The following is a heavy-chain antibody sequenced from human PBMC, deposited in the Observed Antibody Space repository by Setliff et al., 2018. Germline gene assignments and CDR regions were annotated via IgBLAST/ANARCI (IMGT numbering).Heavy chain of an antibody. CDR3: ARDTGVRGHEISGYYGGGFAY. D-gene: IGHD3-22*01. Sequence: ASVKVSCKSSGYTFTSYPINWTRQAPGQGLEWMGWINTKTGKPTYAQAFTGRIVFSLDTSVSTAYLQISSLKADDTAVYYCARDTGVRGHEISGYYGGGFAYWGQGTPVTVSS. V-gene: IGHV7-4-1*02. CDR1: GYTFTSYP. J-gene: IGHJ4*02. CDR2: INTKTGKP.